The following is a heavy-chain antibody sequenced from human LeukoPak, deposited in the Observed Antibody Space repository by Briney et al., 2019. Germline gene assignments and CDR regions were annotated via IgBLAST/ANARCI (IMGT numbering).Heavy chain of an antibody. CDR2: IIPILGIA. Sequence: ASVKVSCKASGGTFSSYAISWVRQAPGQGLEWMGRIIPILGIANYAQKFQGRVTITADKSTSTAYMGLSSLRSEDTAVYYCARVPCSGGSCPSYFDYWGQGTLVTVSS. V-gene: IGHV1-69*04. CDR1: GGTFSSYA. J-gene: IGHJ4*02. D-gene: IGHD2-15*01. CDR3: ARVPCSGGSCPSYFDY.